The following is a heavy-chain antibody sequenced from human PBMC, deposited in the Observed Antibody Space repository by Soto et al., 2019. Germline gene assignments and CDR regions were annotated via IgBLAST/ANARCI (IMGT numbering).Heavy chain of an antibody. V-gene: IGHV3-30-3*01. J-gene: IGHJ4*02. CDR3: ALVRGWLQWDFAY. D-gene: IGHD5-12*01. Sequence: QVQLVESGGGVVQPGRSLCLSCAASGFTFSSYAMHWVRQAPGKGLVWVAVISYDGSNKYYADSVTGRFTISSDNSKNTLYLQMNRLRAEDTAVYYCALVRGWLQWDFAYWGQGTLVTVSS. CDR1: GFTFSSYA. CDR2: ISYDGSNK.